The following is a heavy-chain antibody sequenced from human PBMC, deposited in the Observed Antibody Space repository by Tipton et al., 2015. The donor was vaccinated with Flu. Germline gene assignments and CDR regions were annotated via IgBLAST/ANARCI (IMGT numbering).Heavy chain of an antibody. J-gene: IGHJ6*02. CDR2: SNANNGNT. D-gene: IGHD2-2*01. V-gene: IGHV1-18*01. CDR1: GYRLANYG. Sequence: QLVQSGAEVKKPGASAKVSCKASGYRLANYGISWVRQAPGQGLERIGWSNANNGNTNYAQRLRGRVAMTTDTSTSTVYMELRSLKSDDTAIYYCARDGIVVVPSATGMDVWGQGKTVAVSS. CDR3: ARDGIVVVPSATGMDV.